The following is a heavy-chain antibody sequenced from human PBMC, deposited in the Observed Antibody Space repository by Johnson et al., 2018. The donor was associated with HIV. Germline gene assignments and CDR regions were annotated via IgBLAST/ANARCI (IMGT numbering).Heavy chain of an antibody. J-gene: IGHJ3*02. V-gene: IGHV3-74*01. CDR3: ASWGVGSSLNHDACDI. D-gene: IGHD6-13*01. CDR2: ITSDGSST. CDR1: GFTFSSYW. Sequence: VQLVESGGGLVQPGGSLRLSCAASGFTFSSYWMHWVRQAPGKGLVWVSRITSDGSSTNYADSVKGRFTISRDNAKNTLYLQMNSLGAEDTAVYYCASWGVGSSLNHDACDIWGQGTMVTVSS.